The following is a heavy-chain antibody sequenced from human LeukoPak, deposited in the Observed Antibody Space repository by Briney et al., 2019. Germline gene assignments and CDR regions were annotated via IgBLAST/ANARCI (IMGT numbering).Heavy chain of an antibody. CDR3: ARVPYSYGYEIDY. V-gene: IGHV4-59*08. J-gene: IGHJ4*02. CDR2: IYYSGST. CDR1: GGSISSYY. Sequence: PSETLSLTCTVSGGSISSYYWSWIRQPPGKGLEWIGYIYYSGSTNYNPSLKSRVTISVDTSKNQFSLKLSSVTAADTAVYYCARVPYSYGYEIDYWGQGTLVTVSS. D-gene: IGHD5-18*01.